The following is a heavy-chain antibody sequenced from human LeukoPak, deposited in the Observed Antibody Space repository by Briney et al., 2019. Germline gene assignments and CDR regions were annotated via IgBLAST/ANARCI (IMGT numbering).Heavy chain of an antibody. Sequence: PSETLSLTCTVSGGSISSYYWSWIRQPPGKGLEWIGSIYYSGSTNYNPSLKSRATISLDTSKKQISLKLSSVTAADTAVYYCAKGPPVGYSSSWVFDYWGQGTLVTVSS. V-gene: IGHV4-59*01. CDR1: GGSISSYY. CDR3: AKGPPVGYSSSWVFDY. D-gene: IGHD6-13*01. CDR2: IYYSGST. J-gene: IGHJ4*02.